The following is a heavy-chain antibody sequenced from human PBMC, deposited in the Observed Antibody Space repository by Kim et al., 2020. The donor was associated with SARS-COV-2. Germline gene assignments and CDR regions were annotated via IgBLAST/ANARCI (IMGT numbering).Heavy chain of an antibody. V-gene: IGHV1-18*04. J-gene: IGHJ6*02. CDR3: ARAGLSSSWYSNPYYYYGMDV. CDR1: GYTFTSYG. D-gene: IGHD6-13*01. CDR2: ISAYNGNT. Sequence: ASVKVSCKASGYTFTSYGISWVRQAPGQGLEWMGWISAYNGNTNYAQKLQGRVTMTTDTSTSTAYMELRSLRSDDTAVYYCARAGLSSSWYSNPYYYYGMDVWGQGTTVTVSS.